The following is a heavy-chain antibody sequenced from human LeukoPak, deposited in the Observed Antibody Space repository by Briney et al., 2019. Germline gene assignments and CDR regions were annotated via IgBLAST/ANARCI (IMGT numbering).Heavy chain of an antibody. J-gene: IGHJ5*02. D-gene: IGHD3-3*01. Sequence: GGSLRLSCAASGFTFSSYSMNWVRQAPGKGLEWVSYISSSSSTIYYADSVKGRFTISRDNAKNSLYLQMNSLRAEDTAVYYCAARFTIFGVVNDGRCGFDPWGQGTLVTVSS. CDR1: GFTFSSYS. CDR2: ISSSSSTI. CDR3: AARFTIFGVVNDGRCGFDP. V-gene: IGHV3-48*04.